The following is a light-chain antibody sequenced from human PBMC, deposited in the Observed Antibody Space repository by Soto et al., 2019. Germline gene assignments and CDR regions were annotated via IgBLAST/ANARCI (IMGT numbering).Light chain of an antibody. Sequence: AIQMTQSPSSLYASVGDRVTITCRASQGIKDDLGWYQQKPGKAPKLLIYAASTLQTGVPSRFSGSGSGTDFTLTISSLQPEDFATYYCLQDYDSWTVGQGTKVDIK. CDR1: QGIKDD. CDR3: LQDYDSWT. V-gene: IGKV1-6*01. CDR2: AAS. J-gene: IGKJ1*01.